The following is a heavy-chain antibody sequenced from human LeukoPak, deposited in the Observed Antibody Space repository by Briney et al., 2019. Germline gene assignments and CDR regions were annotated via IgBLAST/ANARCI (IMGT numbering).Heavy chain of an antibody. V-gene: IGHV1-2*02. J-gene: IGHJ4*02. CDR2: INPNSGDT. D-gene: IGHD6-19*01. CDR3: ARVGSSGWYAHPTLDY. Sequence: AASVKVSCKASGGTFSSYAISWVRQAPGQGLEWMGWINPNSGDTNYAQKFQGRVTVTRDTSISTAYMDLSWLRSDDTAVYYCARVGSSGWYAHPTLDYWGQGTLVTVSS. CDR1: GGTFSSYA.